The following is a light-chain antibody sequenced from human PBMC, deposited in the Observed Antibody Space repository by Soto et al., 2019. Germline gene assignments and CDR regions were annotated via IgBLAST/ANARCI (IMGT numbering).Light chain of an antibody. Sequence: VLTQSPGTLSLSPGERVTLSCRASQSVNNNYLAWYQQKPGQSPRLLIYGASIRATAIPDRFSGSGSGTDFTLTISRLEPEDSAVYYCQQHSRSITFGGGTKVEIK. CDR3: QQHSRSIT. CDR1: QSVNNNY. CDR2: GAS. J-gene: IGKJ4*01. V-gene: IGKV3-20*01.